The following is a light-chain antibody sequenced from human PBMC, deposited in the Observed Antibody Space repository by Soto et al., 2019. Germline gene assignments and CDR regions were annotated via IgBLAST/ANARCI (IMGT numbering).Light chain of an antibody. V-gene: IGLV2-8*01. Sequence: QSVLTQPPSASGSPGQSVTISCTGTSSDVGGYNYVSWYQQHPGKAPKLLIYEVTKRPSGVPDRFSGSKSGNTASLTVSGLQAEDEADYYCTSYAGSKSGVFGGGTKLTVL. CDR1: SSDVGGYNY. CDR2: EVT. J-gene: IGLJ2*01. CDR3: TSYAGSKSGV.